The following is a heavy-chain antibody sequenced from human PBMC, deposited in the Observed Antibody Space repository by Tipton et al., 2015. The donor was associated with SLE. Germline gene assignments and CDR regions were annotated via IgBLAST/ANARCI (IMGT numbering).Heavy chain of an antibody. J-gene: IGHJ4*02. V-gene: IGHV3-9*01. CDR3: AKEGDSCSSTSCYTNFDY. CDR1: GFTFDDYA. D-gene: IGHD2-2*02. Sequence: SLRLSCAASGFTFDDYAMHWVRQAPGKGLEWVSGISWNSGSIGYADSVKGRFTISRDNAKNSLYLQMNSLRAEDTAVYYCAKEGDSCSSTSCYTNFDYWGQGTLVTVSS. CDR2: ISWNSGSI.